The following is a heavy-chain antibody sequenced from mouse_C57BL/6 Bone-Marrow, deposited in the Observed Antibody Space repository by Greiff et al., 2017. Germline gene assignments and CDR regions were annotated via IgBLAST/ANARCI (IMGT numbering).Heavy chain of an antibody. Sequence: QVTLKVSGPGILQPSQTLSLTCSFSGFSLSTFGMGVGWIRQPSGKGLEWLAHIWWDDDKYYNPALKSRLTLSKDTSKNQVFLQIANVDTADTATYYCARMRRGIEDYYGSSSFDYWGQGTTLTVSS. CDR1: GFSLSTFGMG. CDR3: ARMRRGIEDYYGSSSFDY. D-gene: IGHD1-1*01. V-gene: IGHV8-8*01. J-gene: IGHJ2*01. CDR2: IWWDDDK.